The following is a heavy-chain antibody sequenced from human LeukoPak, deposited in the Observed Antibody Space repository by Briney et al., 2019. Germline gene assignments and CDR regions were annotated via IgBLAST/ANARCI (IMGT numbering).Heavy chain of an antibody. V-gene: IGHV4-59*08. CDR3: ARQWTDGWFDP. CDR1: GGSISNYY. D-gene: IGHD3/OR15-3a*01. CDR2: IYCIGST. J-gene: IGHJ5*02. Sequence: PSGTLSLTCTVSGGSISNYYWSWVRQPPGRGLEWIGYIYCIGSTNYNPSLKSRVTISVDTSKNQFSLKLSSVTAADTAVYYCARQWTDGWFDPWGQGTLVTVSS.